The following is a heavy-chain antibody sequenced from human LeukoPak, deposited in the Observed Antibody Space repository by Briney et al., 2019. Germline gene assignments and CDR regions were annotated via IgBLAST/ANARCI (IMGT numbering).Heavy chain of an antibody. CDR2: IYYSGST. J-gene: IGHJ3*02. CDR3: ARETRGGYAFDI. V-gene: IGHV4-39*07. CDR1: GGSISSSSYY. Sequence: PSETLSLTCTVSGGSISSSSYYWGWIRQPPGKGLEWIGSIYYSGSTYYNPSLKSRVTISVDTSKNQFSLKLSSVTAADTAVYYCARETRGGYAFDIWGQGTMVTVSS.